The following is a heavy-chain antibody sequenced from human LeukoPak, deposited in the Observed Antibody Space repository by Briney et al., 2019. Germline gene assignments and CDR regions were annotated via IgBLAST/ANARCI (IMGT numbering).Heavy chain of an antibody. CDR2: IRNDETEI. CDR3: AKDGGRYRFDF. CDR1: GFPFNAYN. J-gene: IGHJ4*02. V-gene: IGHV3-30*02. D-gene: IGHD3-16*02. Sequence: GGSLRLSCTAPGFPFNAYNIHWIRQSPGRGLEWVSFIRNDETEIHYADFAKGRFTISRDRSKNSVYLQMNSLRPDDTALYYCAKDGGRYRFDFWGQGTMVTVSS.